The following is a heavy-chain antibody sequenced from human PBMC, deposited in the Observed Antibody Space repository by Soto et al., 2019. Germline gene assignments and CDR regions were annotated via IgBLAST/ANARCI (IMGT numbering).Heavy chain of an antibody. Sequence: GGSLRLSCEASGFTFGDYAMHWVRQAPGKGLEWVSGITWNSNTIGYADSVKGRFTISRDNAKNSLFLQMNSLRPEDTGLYYCAKDSPYSSSWSRAFDIWGQGTMVTVSS. CDR3: AKDSPYSSSWSRAFDI. V-gene: IGHV3-9*01. CDR2: ITWNSNTI. CDR1: GFTFGDYA. D-gene: IGHD6-13*01. J-gene: IGHJ3*02.